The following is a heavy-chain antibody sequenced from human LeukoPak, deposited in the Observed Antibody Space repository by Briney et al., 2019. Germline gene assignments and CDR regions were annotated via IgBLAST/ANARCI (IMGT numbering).Heavy chain of an antibody. Sequence: GGSLRLSCAASGFTVSNNYMSWVRQAPGKGLEWVSSISSSSSYIYYADSVKGRFTISRDNAKNSLYLQMNSLRAEDTAVYYCARGKRSYDILTGYYDFDYWGQGTLVTVSS. CDR3: ARGKRSYDILTGYYDFDY. CDR2: ISSSSSYI. V-gene: IGHV3-21*01. D-gene: IGHD3-9*01. J-gene: IGHJ4*02. CDR1: GFTVSNNY.